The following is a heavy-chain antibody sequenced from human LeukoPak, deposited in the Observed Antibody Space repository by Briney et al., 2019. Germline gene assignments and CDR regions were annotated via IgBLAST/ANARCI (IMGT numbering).Heavy chain of an antibody. D-gene: IGHD2-15*01. CDR1: GDSVSSGY. CDR3: AGRGHRYSRD. V-gene: IGHV4-4*09. Sequence: PSETLSLRCNVSGDSVSSGYWSWIRQSPGKGLEWSGFIQDSGITDYNPSLKSRLLISVDTSKNLFSLTLRSVTAADTAVYYCAGRGHRYSRDWGQGILVTVSS. CDR2: IQDSGIT. J-gene: IGHJ1*01.